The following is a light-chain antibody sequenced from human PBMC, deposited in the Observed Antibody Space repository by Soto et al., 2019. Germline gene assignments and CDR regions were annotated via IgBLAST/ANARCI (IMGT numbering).Light chain of an antibody. V-gene: IGKV1-5*01. J-gene: IGKJ4*01. Sequence: DIPMTQSPSTLSASVGDTVTITCPASQNINTWLAWYQQKPGKAPKFLIYDASSLDRGVPSRFSGGGSGTEFTLTISSLQPDDVGIYYCQHYRRHSDLTFGGGTRIEIK. CDR3: QHYRRHSDLT. CDR1: QNINTW. CDR2: DAS.